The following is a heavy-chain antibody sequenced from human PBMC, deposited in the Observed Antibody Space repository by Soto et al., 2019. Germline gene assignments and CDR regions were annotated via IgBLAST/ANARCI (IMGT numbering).Heavy chain of an antibody. D-gene: IGHD2-8*02. J-gene: IGHJ4*02. Sequence: EVQLVESGGGLVQPGGSLRLSCAAAGFTFSSDSMNWVRQAPGKGLEWVSYISGSSTKYYADSVKGRFTVSRDNSKSSLYLQMNSLRDEDTAVYYCARVWCGGNLGYWGQGTLVTVSS. CDR2: ISGSSTK. V-gene: IGHV3-48*02. CDR1: GFTFSSDS. CDR3: ARVWCGGNLGY.